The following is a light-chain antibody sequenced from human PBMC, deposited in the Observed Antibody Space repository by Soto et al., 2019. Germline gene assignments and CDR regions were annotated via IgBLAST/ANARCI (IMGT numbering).Light chain of an antibody. CDR3: QQYNNWPPVT. CDR2: DAS. J-gene: IGKJ3*01. CDR1: QSISSW. Sequence: DIQITQAPSTLAAAVGGRGTPPCRASQSISSWLAWYQQKPGKAPKLLIYDASSLESGVPSRFSGSGSGTEFTLTISSLQPEDFAVYFCQQYNNWPPVTFGPGTKVDIK. V-gene: IGKV1-5*01.